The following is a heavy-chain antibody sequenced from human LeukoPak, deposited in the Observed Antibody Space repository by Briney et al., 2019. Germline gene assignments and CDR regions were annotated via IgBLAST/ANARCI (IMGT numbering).Heavy chain of an antibody. D-gene: IGHD6-19*01. Sequence: GGSLRLSCAASGFTLSTYWMTWVRQAPGKGLEWVANINEGGNSKYYVDSVRGRFTISRDKTKDLLHLQMSSLRAEDTAVYYCARVGKNGWDFDHWGQGTLVTVSS. J-gene: IGHJ4*02. CDR1: GFTLSTYW. CDR2: INEGGNSK. CDR3: ARVGKNGWDFDH. V-gene: IGHV3-7*01.